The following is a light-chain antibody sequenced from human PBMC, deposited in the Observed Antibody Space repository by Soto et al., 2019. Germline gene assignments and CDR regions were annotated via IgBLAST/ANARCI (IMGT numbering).Light chain of an antibody. J-gene: IGKJ4*01. Sequence: EIVLTQSPGSLSLSPGERATLSCRASQSFSSSYLAWYQQKPGQAPRLLIYATSTRATGIPARFSGSGSGTEFTLTISSLQSEDFAVYYCQHYNNWPLTFGGGTKVDIK. CDR3: QHYNNWPLT. CDR1: QSFSSSY. V-gene: IGKV3-15*01. CDR2: ATS.